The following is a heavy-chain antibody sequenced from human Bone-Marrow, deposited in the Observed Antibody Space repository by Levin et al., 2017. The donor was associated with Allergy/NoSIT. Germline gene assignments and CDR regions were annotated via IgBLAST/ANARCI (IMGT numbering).Heavy chain of an antibody. J-gene: IGHJ4*02. D-gene: IGHD2-21*02. CDR3: ARALGSDVDY. V-gene: IGHV1-2*02. CDR2: INPKSGGR. CDR1: GYTFIDYY. Sequence: ASVKVSCKASGYTFIDYYIHWVRQAPGQGLEWMGWINPKSGGRNSAQKFQGRVTLTRDTSISTAYMELNKMTSDDTAVYYCARALGSDVDYWGQGTVVTVSS.